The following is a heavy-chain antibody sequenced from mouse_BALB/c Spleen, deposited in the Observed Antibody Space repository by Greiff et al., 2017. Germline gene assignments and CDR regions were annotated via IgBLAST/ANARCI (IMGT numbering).Heavy chain of an antibody. CDR1: GYTFTSYW. CDR3: ARSNWDGDAMDY. CDR2: INPSNGRT. D-gene: IGHD4-1*01. Sequence: VQLQQPGAELVKPGASVKLSCKASGYTFTSYWMHWVKQRPGQGLEWIGEINPSNGRTNYNEKFKSKATLTVDKSSSTAYMQLSSLTSEDSAVYYCARSNWDGDAMDYWGQGTSVTVSS. J-gene: IGHJ4*01. V-gene: IGHV1S81*02.